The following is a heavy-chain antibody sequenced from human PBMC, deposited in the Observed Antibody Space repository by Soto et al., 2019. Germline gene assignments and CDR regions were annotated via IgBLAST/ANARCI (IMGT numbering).Heavy chain of an antibody. D-gene: IGHD3-9*01. J-gene: IGHJ4*02. CDR1: GGSTSSSGYY. Sequence: PSETLSLTCTVSGGSTSSSGYYWGWIRQPPGKGLEWIGSISYSGSTYYNPSLKRRVTISVDTSKNQFSLKLSFVTAADTAVYYFARHPEQYDILTGFYGKIFDYWGQGTLVTVSS. CDR3: ARHPEQYDILTGFYGKIFDY. V-gene: IGHV4-39*01. CDR2: ISYSGST.